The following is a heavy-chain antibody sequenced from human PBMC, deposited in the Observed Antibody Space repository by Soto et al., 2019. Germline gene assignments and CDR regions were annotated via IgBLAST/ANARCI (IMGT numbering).Heavy chain of an antibody. D-gene: IGHD2-2*01. CDR3: VRDGCNNTTCYGGRMNAFDI. V-gene: IGHV6-1*01. CDR2: TYYRSKWYF. CDR1: GDSVSTNSGA. J-gene: IGHJ3*02. Sequence: PSQTLSLTCAISGDSVSTNSGAWNWIRQSPSRGLEWLGRTYYRSKWYFDYAGSVKSRLTINSDTSKNQLSLQLHSVTPEDTAVYYCVRDGCNNTTCYGGRMNAFDIWGQGTMVTVSS.